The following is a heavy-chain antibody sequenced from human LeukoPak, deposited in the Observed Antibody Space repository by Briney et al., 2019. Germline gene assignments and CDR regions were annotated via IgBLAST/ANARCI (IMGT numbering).Heavy chain of an antibody. CDR2: IYTSGST. Sequence: RASETLSLTCSVSGGSISSYYWSWIRQPAGKGLEWIGRIYTSGSTNYNPSLKSRVTMSVDTSKNQFSLKLSSLTAADTAVYYCARDIAAAGDRWFDPWGQGTLVTVSS. CDR1: GGSISSYY. CDR3: ARDIAAAGDRWFDP. V-gene: IGHV4-4*07. J-gene: IGHJ5*02. D-gene: IGHD6-13*01.